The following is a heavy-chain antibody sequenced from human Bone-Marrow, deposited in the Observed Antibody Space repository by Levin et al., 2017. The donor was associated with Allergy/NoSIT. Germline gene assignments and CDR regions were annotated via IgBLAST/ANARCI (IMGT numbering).Heavy chain of an antibody. J-gene: IGHJ4*02. V-gene: IGHV1-18*01. CDR1: GYTFTSYG. CDR3: ARNYLYCSGGSCPLQRRWFDY. CDR2: ISAYNGNT. D-gene: IGHD2-15*01. Sequence: ASVKVSCKASGYTFTSYGISWVRQAPGQGLEWMGWISAYNGNTNYAQKLQGRVTMTTDTSTSTAYMELRSLRSDDTAVYYCARNYLYCSGGSCPLQRRWFDYWGQGTLVTVSS.